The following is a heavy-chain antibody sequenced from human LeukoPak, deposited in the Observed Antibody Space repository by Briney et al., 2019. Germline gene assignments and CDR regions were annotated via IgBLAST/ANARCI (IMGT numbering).Heavy chain of an antibody. J-gene: IGHJ6*03. CDR1: GYTFTGYY. CDR2: INPNSGGT. D-gene: IGHD3-22*01. CDR3: ARAAQYYYDSSGYYLLGSYYYMDV. Sequence: ASVKVSCKASGYTFTGYYMHWVRQAPGQGLEWMGWINPNSGGTNYAQKFQGRVTMTRDTSISTSYMELSRLRSDDTAVYYCARAAQYYYDSSGYYLLGSYYYMDVWGKGTTVTVSS. V-gene: IGHV1-2*02.